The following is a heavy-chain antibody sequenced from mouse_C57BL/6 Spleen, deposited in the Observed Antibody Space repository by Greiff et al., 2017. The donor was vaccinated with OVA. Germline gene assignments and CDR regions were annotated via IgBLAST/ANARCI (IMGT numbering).Heavy chain of an antibody. Sequence: QVQLQQPGAELVKPGASVKLSCKASGYTFTSYWMHWVKQRPGQGLEWIGMIHPNSGSTNYNEKFKSKATLTVDKSSSTAYMQLSSLTSEDSAVYYCARVGGYWYFDVWGTGTTVTVSS. CDR1: GYTFTSYW. D-gene: IGHD1-1*01. CDR2: IHPNSGST. J-gene: IGHJ1*03. V-gene: IGHV1-64*01. CDR3: ARVGGYWYFDV.